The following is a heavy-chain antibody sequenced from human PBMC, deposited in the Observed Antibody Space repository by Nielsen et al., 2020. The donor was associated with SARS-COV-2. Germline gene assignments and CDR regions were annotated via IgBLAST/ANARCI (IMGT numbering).Heavy chain of an antibody. CDR3: AKGRSYCSSTSCYKYYFDY. D-gene: IGHD2-2*02. CDR2: ISGSGGST. Sequence: GESLKISCGASGFTFSSYAMSWVRQAPGKGLEWVSAISGSGGSTYYADSVKGRFTISRDNSKNTLYLQMSSLRAEDTAVYYCAKGRSYCSSTSCYKYYFDYWGQGTLVTVSS. J-gene: IGHJ4*02. V-gene: IGHV3-23*01. CDR1: GFTFSSYA.